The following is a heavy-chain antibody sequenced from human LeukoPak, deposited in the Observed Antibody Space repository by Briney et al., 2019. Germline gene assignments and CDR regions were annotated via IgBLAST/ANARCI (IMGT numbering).Heavy chain of an antibody. J-gene: IGHJ4*02. D-gene: IGHD3-22*01. V-gene: IGHV3-21*01. CDR1: GFTFSSYS. CDR2: ISSSSSYI. Sequence: GGSLRLSCAASGFTFSSYSMNWVRQAPGKWLEWVSSISSSSSYIYYADSVKGRFTISRDNDKTSLYLKMNSLRAEDTAVYYCARDPLPITMIVVVNYFDYWGQGTLVTVSS. CDR3: ARDPLPITMIVVVNYFDY.